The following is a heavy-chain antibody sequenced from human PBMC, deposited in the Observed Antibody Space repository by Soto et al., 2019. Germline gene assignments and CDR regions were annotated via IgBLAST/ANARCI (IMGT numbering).Heavy chain of an antibody. V-gene: IGHV4-39*01. D-gene: IGHD3-22*01. CDR2: IYYSGST. CDR1: GGSISSSSYY. J-gene: IGHJ4*02. CDR3: ARHSSPRVIRYYYDSSGLNYFDY. Sequence: SETLSLTCTVSGGSISSSSYYWGWIRQPPGKGLEWIGSIYYSGSTYYNPSLKSRVTISVDTSKNQFSLKLSTVTAADTAVYYCARHSSPRVIRYYYDSSGLNYFDYWGQGTLVTVSS.